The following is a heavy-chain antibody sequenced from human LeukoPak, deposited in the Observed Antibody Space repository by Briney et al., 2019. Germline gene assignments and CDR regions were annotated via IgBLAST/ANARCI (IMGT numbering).Heavy chain of an antibody. D-gene: IGHD6-13*01. CDR3: ARGIAAAFDY. V-gene: IGHV4-61*02. CDR2: IYTSGST. CDR1: GVSISSGSYY. J-gene: IGHJ4*02. Sequence: SQTLSLTCTVSGVSISSGSYYWSWIRQPAGQGLEWVGRIYTSGSTNYNPSLKRRVTISVDTSNNQFSLKLSTVTGADTAVYYCARGIAAAFDYWGQGTLVTVSS.